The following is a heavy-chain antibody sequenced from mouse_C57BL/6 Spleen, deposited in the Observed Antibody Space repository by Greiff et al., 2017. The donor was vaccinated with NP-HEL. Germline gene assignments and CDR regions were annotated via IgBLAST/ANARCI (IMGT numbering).Heavy chain of an antibody. CDR3: TRDLGAYAMDY. CDR1: GFTFSSYA. V-gene: IGHV5-9-1*02. Sequence: LQQSGEGLVKPGGSLKLSCAASGFTFSSYAMSWVRQTPEKRLEWVAYISSGGDYIYYADTVKGRFTISRDNARNTLYLQMSSLKSEDTAMYYCTRDLGAYAMDYWGQGTSVTVSS. D-gene: IGHD4-1*01. J-gene: IGHJ4*01. CDR2: ISSGGDYI.